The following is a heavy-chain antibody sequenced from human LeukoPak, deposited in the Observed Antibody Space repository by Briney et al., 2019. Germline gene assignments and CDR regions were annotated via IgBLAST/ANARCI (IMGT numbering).Heavy chain of an antibody. J-gene: IGHJ3*02. Sequence: SGPTLVNPTQTLTLTCTFSGFSLSTSGMCVSWIRQPPGKALEWLALIDWDDDKYYSTSLKTRLTISKDTSKNQVVLTMTNMDLVDTATYCCARGTIAAADAFDNWGQGTMVTVSS. CDR2: IDWDDDK. V-gene: IGHV2-70*01. D-gene: IGHD6-13*01. CDR1: GFSLSTSGMC. CDR3: ARGTIAAADAFDN.